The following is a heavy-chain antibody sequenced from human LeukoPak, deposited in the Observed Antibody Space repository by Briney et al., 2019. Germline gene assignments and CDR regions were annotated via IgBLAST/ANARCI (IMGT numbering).Heavy chain of an antibody. J-gene: IGHJ6*03. CDR3: ASAGATGYYYYMDV. V-gene: IGHV4-59*01. CDR2: IYYSGST. CDR1: GFTFSSYS. Sequence: GSLRLSCAASGFTFSSYSMNWIRQPPGKGLEWIGYIYYSGSTNYDPSLKSRVIISVDTSKNQFSLKLSSVTAADTAVYYCASAGATGYYYYMDVWGKGTTVTVSS. D-gene: IGHD5-12*01.